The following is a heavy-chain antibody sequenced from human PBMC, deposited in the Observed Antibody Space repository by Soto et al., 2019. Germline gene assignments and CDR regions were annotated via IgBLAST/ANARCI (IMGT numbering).Heavy chain of an antibody. J-gene: IGHJ4*02. CDR2: ISTYSGNT. CDR3: ARIDPPHYYFYY. V-gene: IGHV1-18*01. Sequence: QVQLVQSGAEVKKPGASVKVSCKASGFTFTAYGISWVRQAPGQGLEWMGWISTYSGNTNYAQKLQGRVTVTTDTSTSTAYMELRSLTSDDTAVYYCARIDPPHYYFYYWGQGTLVTVSS. CDR1: GFTFTAYG.